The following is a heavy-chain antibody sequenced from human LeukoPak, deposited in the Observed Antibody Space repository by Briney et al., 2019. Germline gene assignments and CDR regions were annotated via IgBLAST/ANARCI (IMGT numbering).Heavy chain of an antibody. CDR1: GFTFTHYA. J-gene: IGHJ4*02. V-gene: IGHV3-23*01. CDR3: VRGFTYGNFDS. Sequence: GGSLRLSCAASGFTFTHYAMSWVRQTPGRGPQWVSAIGGSGSPTYYADSVRGRFIMSRDNSKNTLFLEMNSLRAEDTALYYCVRGFTYGNFDSWGQGTLVTVSS. CDR2: IGGSGSPT. D-gene: IGHD5-18*01.